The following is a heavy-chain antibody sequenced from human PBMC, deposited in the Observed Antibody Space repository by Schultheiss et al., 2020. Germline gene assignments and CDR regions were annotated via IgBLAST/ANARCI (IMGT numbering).Heavy chain of an antibody. J-gene: IGHJ4*02. CDR1: GGSISSSSYY. V-gene: IGHV4-39*01. CDR2: IYHSGST. Sequence: SETLSLTCTVSGGSISSSSYYWGWIRQPPGKGLEWIGSIYHSGSTYYNPSLKSRVTISVDTSKNQFSLKLSSVTAADTAVYYCARLMGIAAAGTYWGQGTLVTVSS. D-gene: IGHD6-13*01. CDR3: ARLMGIAAAGTY.